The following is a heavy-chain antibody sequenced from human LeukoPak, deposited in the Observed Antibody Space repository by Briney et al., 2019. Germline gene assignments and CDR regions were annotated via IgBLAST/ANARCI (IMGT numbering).Heavy chain of an antibody. D-gene: IGHD1-26*01. CDR1: GFTFSSYW. V-gene: IGHV3-74*01. Sequence: GGSLRLSCAASGFTFSSYWMHWVRQAPGKGLVWVSLISTDATNTNYADSVKGRFTLSRDNSKNTLYLQMNSLRAEDTAVYCCAKVFTYPAGGLSRTFDYWGLGTLVAHSS. CDR2: ISTDATNT. CDR3: AKVFTYPAGGLSRTFDY. J-gene: IGHJ4*02.